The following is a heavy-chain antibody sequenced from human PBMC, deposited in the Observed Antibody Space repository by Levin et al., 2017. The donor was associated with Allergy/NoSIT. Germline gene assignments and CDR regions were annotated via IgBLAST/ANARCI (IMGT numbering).Heavy chain of an antibody. CDR3: ARLGVTVTKMGFDY. Sequence: SQTLSLTCAVYGGSFSGYYWSWLRQPPGKGLEWIGEINHSGSTNYNPSLKSRVTISVDTSKNQFSLKLSSVTAADTAVYYCARLGVTVTKMGFDYWGQGTLVTVSS. D-gene: IGHD4-17*01. V-gene: IGHV4-34*01. CDR2: INHSGST. CDR1: GGSFSGYY. J-gene: IGHJ4*02.